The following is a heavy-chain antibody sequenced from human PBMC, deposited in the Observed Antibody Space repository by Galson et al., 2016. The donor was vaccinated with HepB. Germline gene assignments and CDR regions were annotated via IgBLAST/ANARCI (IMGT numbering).Heavy chain of an antibody. CDR3: AKDEGFYNGMDF. V-gene: IGHV4-61*01. J-gene: IGHJ6*02. CDR2: ISDSEST. D-gene: IGHD2-2*02. CDR1: GGSVSSASHY. Sequence: ETLSLTCTVSGGSVSSASHYWSWVRQPTGKRLEWIGYISDSESTNYNPSLKGRVTISLDRSKNQFSLRLNSVIAADTAVYYCAKDEGFYNGMDFWGQGTTVTVSS.